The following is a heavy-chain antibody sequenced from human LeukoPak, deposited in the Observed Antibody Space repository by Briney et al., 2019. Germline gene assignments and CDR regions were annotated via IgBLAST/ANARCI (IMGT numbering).Heavy chain of an antibody. CDR2: IWYDGSNK. CDR1: GFTFSSYG. J-gene: IGHJ4*02. V-gene: IGHV3-33*01. D-gene: IGHD1-1*01. CDR3: AREISNWNDLGY. Sequence: PGRSLRLSCAASGFTFSSYGMHWVRQAPGQGLEWVAVIWYDGSNKYYADSVKGRFTISRDNSKNTLYLQMNSLRAEDTAVYYCAREISNWNDLGYWGQGTLVTVSS.